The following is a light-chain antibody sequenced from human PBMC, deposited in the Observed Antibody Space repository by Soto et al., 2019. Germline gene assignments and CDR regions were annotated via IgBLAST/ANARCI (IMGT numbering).Light chain of an antibody. CDR2: AAS. CDR1: QSISTY. Sequence: DIQMTQSPSSLSASVGDRVTITCRASQSISTYLNWYQQKPGKAPKLLIYAASSLQSGVPSRFSGSGSGTDFTLTITSLQPEDFAIYCCQQSYSTPTTFGQGTKVDIK. J-gene: IGKJ1*01. V-gene: IGKV1-39*01. CDR3: QQSYSTPTT.